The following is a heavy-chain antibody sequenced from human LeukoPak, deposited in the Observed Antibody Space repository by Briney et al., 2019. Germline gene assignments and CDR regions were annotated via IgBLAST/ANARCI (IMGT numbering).Heavy chain of an antibody. D-gene: IGHD3-10*01. Sequence: GASVKVSCKASGSTFTSYGISWVRQPPGQGLEWMGWISAYNGNTNYEQKLQGRVTMTTDTSTSTAYMELRSLRSDDTAVYYCARSGEAYGECGYWGQGTLVTVSS. V-gene: IGHV1-18*01. CDR3: ARSGEAYGECGY. CDR2: ISAYNGNT. J-gene: IGHJ4*02. CDR1: GSTFTSYG.